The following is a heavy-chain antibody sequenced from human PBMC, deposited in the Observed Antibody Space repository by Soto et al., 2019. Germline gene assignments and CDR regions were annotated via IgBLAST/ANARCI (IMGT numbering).Heavy chain of an antibody. Sequence: SETLSLTCTVSGDSISSSNSHWGWTRQPPGKGLEYIGSVYYGGAIFYSGNIYYNPSLKSRVTISVDTSKNQFSLRLSSVTAADTGVYYCVRYDRINMKPYSPEGFHIWGQGTMVTVS. V-gene: IGHV4-39*01. CDR3: VRYDRINMKPYSPEGFHI. J-gene: IGHJ3*02. CDR1: GDSISSSNSH. CDR2: VYYGGAIFYSGNI. D-gene: IGHD3-3*02.